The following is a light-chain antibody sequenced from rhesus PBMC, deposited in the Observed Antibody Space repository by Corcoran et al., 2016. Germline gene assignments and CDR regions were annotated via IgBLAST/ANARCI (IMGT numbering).Light chain of an antibody. Sequence: QSALTQPPSVSKSLGQSVTISCTGTSSDIGGYNDVSWYQQYPGKAPKLMIYEVSKRPSGVSDRFSGSKSGNTASLTISGLQAEDEADYYCSSYASSSTYIFGGGTRLTVL. V-gene: IGLV2-13*02. J-gene: IGLJ1*01. CDR2: EVS. CDR3: SSYASSSTYI. CDR1: SSDIGGYND.